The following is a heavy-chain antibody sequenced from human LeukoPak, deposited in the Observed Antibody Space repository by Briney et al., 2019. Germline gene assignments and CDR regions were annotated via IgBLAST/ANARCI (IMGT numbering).Heavy chain of an antibody. CDR2: ISYTGST. V-gene: IGHV4-61*01. D-gene: IGHD1-26*01. CDR3: AKGPGSYGFDY. CDR1: GGSVSSGNYY. J-gene: IGHJ4*02. Sequence: TPSETLSLTCTVSGGSVSSGNYYWNWIRQPPGKGLEWIGYISYTGSTNYNPSLKSRVTVSVDTSKNQFSLKLSSVTAADTAVYYCAKGPGSYGFDYWGQGTLVTVSS.